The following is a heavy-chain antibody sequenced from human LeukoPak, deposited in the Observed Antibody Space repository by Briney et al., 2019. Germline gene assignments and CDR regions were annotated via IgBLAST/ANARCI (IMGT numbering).Heavy chain of an antibody. CDR2: IYYSGST. CDR1: GGSISSYY. J-gene: IGHJ4*02. Sequence: SETLSLTCTVSGGSISSYYWSWIWQPPGKGLEWIGYIYYSGSTNYNPSLKSRVTISVDTSKNQFSLKLSSVTAADTAVYYCASSRHSGFPYYFDYWGQGTLVTVSS. CDR3: ASSRHSGFPYYFDY. V-gene: IGHV4-59*01.